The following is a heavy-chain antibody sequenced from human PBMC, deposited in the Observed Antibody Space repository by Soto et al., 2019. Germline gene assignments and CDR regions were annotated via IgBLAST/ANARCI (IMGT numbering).Heavy chain of an antibody. V-gene: IGHV4-61*01. Sequence: LSLTCTVSGGSVSSGSYYCSWIRQPPGKGLEWIVYIYYSGSTNYNPSLKSRVTISVDTSKNQFSLKLSSVTAEDTAVYYCARESSYYDSSGYPYKWFDPWGQGTRVTVS. CDR1: GGSVSSGSYY. J-gene: IGHJ5*02. CDR2: IYYSGST. CDR3: ARESSYYDSSGYPYKWFDP. D-gene: IGHD3-22*01.